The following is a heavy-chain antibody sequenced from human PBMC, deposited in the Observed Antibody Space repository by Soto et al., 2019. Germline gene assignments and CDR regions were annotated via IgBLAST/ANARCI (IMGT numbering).Heavy chain of an antibody. J-gene: IGHJ4*02. CDR3: ARVGGVAARSFDY. CDR2: LYYSGNT. V-gene: IGHV4-59*01. Sequence: SLSLTCTVSGGSISPFYWSWVRQPPGKGLEWIGYLYYSGNTNYNPSLKSRVTISVDASKNQVSLRLTSVTAAVTAVYYCARVGGVAARSFDYWGQGSVVTVSS. D-gene: IGHD2-15*01. CDR1: GGSISPFY.